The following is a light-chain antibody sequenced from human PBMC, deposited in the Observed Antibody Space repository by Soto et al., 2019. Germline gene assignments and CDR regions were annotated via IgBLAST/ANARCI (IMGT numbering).Light chain of an antibody. V-gene: IGKV1-39*01. CDR3: QQSNSLPPR. Sequence: DIQMNQSPSSLSASVGDRVTITCRASQSISSNLNWYQQKPGKAPKLLIYTAASLQSGVPSRFSGSGSGTDFTLTIASLQLEDFATYYCQQSNSLPPRFCQGTKVEIK. CDR2: TAA. CDR1: QSISSN. J-gene: IGKJ1*01.